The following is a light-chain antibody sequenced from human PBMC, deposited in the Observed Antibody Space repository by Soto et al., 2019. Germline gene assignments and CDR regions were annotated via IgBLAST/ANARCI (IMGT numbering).Light chain of an antibody. J-gene: IGKJ1*01. CDR2: DAS. V-gene: IGKV1-33*01. CDR3: QQYDHLPRT. Sequence: DIQMIQSPSSLSASVGDRVTITCQASQEISNYLNWYQQKPGKAPKLLIYDASNLERGVPSRFSWRGSGKDFTFTISSLQPEDFATYYCQQYDHLPRTFGRGTKVEIK. CDR1: QEISNY.